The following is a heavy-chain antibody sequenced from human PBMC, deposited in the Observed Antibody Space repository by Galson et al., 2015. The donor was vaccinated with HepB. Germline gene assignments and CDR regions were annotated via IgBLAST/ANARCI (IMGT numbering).Heavy chain of an antibody. CDR2: INHSGST. V-gene: IGHV4-34*01. CDR3: ARGESRPGVAPFDY. D-gene: IGHD3-3*01. Sequence: SETLSLTCAVYGGSFSGYYWSWIRQPPGKGLEWIGEINHSGSTNYNPSLKSRVTISVDTSKNQFSLKLSSVTAADTAVYYCARGESRPGVAPFDYWGQGTLVTVSS. CDR1: GGSFSGYY. J-gene: IGHJ4*02.